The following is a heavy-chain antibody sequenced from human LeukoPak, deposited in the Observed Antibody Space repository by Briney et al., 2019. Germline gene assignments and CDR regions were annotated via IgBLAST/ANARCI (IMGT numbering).Heavy chain of an antibody. CDR2: VYPSAGTS. J-gene: IGHJ4*02. CDR1: GYIFTTYY. Sequence: RASVKVSCKASGYIFTTYYMHWVRQAPGQGLEWLGVVYPSAGTSDPAQRFRARITLSDDTSTSTAYMELRSLKSEDTAIYFCVREYHGGYFDFWAREPWSPSPQ. V-gene: IGHV1-46*03. CDR3: VREYHGGYFDF. D-gene: IGHD3-16*01.